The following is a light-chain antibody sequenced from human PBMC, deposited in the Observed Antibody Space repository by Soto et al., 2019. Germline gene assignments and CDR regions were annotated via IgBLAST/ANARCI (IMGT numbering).Light chain of an antibody. J-gene: IGKJ4*01. CDR1: QSVGSY. CDR3: HQRYNWFPLT. Sequence: EIVLTQSPATLSMSPGERATLSCRASQSVGSYLAWYQQKPGQAPRLLIYDASSRATGIPARFSVSGSGTDFTLTINSLEPQGFALYCCHQRYNWFPLTFGGATKVEIK. V-gene: IGKV3-11*01. CDR2: DAS.